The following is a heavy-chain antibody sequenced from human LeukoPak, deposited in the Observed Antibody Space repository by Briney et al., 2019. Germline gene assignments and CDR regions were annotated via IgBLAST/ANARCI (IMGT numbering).Heavy chain of an antibody. V-gene: IGHV4-4*02. CDR3: ARLRGAAGTSFFDS. CDR1: GGSISNSDW. J-gene: IGHJ4*02. Sequence: PSETLSLTCAVSGGSISNSDWWSWVRQPPGKGLEWIGEIYHSGSTNYNPSLKSRLIISVDKSKNQFSLKLSSVTAADTAVYYRARLRGAAGTSFFDSWGQGTPVTVSS. CDR2: IYHSGST. D-gene: IGHD6-13*01.